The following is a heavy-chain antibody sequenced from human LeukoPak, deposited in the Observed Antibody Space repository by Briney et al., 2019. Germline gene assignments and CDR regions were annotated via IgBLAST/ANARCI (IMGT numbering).Heavy chain of an antibody. D-gene: IGHD3-10*01. CDR1: GFTFSPYA. J-gene: IGHJ4*02. CDR3: AKGTTMVRGVIIPHDY. V-gene: IGHV3-23*01. Sequence: GGSLRLSCTASGFTFSPYAMSWVRQAPGKGLEWVSGISGSGGSTHYADSVKGRFTISRDNSKNTLYLQMNSLRAEDTAVYYCAKGTTMVRGVIIPHDYWGQGTLVTVSS. CDR2: ISGSGGST.